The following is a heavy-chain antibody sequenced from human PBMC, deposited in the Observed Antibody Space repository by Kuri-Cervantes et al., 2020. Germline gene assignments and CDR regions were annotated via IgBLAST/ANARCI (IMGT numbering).Heavy chain of an antibody. CDR2: IKQDGSEK. CDR1: GFTFSSYW. D-gene: IGHD3-10*01. Sequence: LSLTCAASGFTFSSYWMSWVRQAPGKGLEWVANIKQDGSEKYYVDSVKGRFTISRDNAKNSLYLQMNSLRAEDTAVYYCARVGTMRSGSYYYLSPYWGQGTLVTVSS. V-gene: IGHV3-7*03. CDR3: ARVGTMRSGSYYYLSPY. J-gene: IGHJ4*02.